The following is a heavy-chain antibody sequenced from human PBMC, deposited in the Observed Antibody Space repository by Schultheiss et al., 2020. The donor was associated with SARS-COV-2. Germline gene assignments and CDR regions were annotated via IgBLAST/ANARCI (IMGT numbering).Heavy chain of an antibody. Sequence: GGSLRLSCTASGFTFGDYAMSWFRQAPGKGLEWVAVISYDGSNKYYADSVKGRFTISRDNAKNTLYLQMNSLRAEDTAVYYCARAPNYYGMDVWGQGTTVTVSS. J-gene: IGHJ6*02. CDR3: ARAPNYYGMDV. V-gene: IGHV3-30*07. CDR2: ISYDGSNK. CDR1: GFTFGDYA.